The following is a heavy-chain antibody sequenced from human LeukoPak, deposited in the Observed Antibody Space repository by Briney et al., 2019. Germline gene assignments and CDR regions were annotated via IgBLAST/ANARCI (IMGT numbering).Heavy chain of an antibody. J-gene: IGHJ4*02. V-gene: IGHV3-48*01. Sequence: GGSLRLSCAASGFTFDDYGMSWVRQAPGKGLEWVSYISSSSSTIYYADSVKGRFTISRDNAKNSLYLQMNSLRAEDTAVYYCARVRSPRYFDYWGQGTLVTVSS. CDR3: ARVRSPRYFDY. D-gene: IGHD4/OR15-4a*01. CDR2: ISSSSSTI. CDR1: GFTFDDYG.